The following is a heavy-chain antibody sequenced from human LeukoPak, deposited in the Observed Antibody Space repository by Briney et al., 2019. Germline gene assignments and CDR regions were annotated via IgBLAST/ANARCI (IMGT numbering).Heavy chain of an antibody. CDR3: ARALSIATTVDI. CDR1: GFIFSSYD. CDR2: ISSSSSYI. Sequence: PGGSLRLSCAASGFIFSSYDINWLRQAPGQGLEGISSISSSSSYIYYADSVRGRFTISRDNAKHSVFLQMNRLRAEDTAVYYCARALSIATTVDIWGLGTMVTVSS. V-gene: IGHV3-21*01. J-gene: IGHJ3*02. D-gene: IGHD6-6*01.